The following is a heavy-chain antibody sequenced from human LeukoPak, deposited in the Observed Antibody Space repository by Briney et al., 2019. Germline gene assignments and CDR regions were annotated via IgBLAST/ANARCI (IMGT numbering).Heavy chain of an antibody. Sequence: QPGRSLRLSCAASGFTFSSYGMHWVRQAPGKGLEWVAVIWYDGSNKYYADSVKGRFTISRDNSKNTLYLQMNSLRAEDTAVYYCAKDLVGYGDYTLDYWGQGTLVTVSS. J-gene: IGHJ4*02. CDR3: AKDLVGYGDYTLDY. CDR1: GFTFSSYG. V-gene: IGHV3-33*06. D-gene: IGHD4-17*01. CDR2: IWYDGSNK.